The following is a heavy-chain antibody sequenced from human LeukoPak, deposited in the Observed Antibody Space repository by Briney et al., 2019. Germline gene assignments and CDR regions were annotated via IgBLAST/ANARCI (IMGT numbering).Heavy chain of an antibody. D-gene: IGHD1-7*01. CDR1: GGSVSSGSYY. V-gene: IGHV4-61*10. CDR3: ARQNANWDYATLDY. Sequence: ASETLSLTCTVSGGSVSSGSYYWSWIRQPAGKGLEWIGRIYTDGSTSYNPSLKSRVTISVDTSKNQFSLNLTSLTAADTAVYYCARQNANWDYATLDYWGQGTLVTVSS. CDR2: IYTDGST. J-gene: IGHJ4*02.